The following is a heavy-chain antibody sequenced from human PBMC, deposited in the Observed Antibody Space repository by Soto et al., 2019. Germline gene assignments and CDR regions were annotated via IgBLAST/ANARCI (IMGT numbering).Heavy chain of an antibody. CDR1: GGTFSSYA. V-gene: IGHV1-69*13. J-gene: IGHJ6*02. CDR3: ARDRTKVVAATGGGHYYYYGMDV. D-gene: IGHD2-15*01. Sequence: ASVKVSCKASGGTFSSYAISWVRQAPGQGLEWMGGIIPIFGTANYAQKFQGRVTITADESTSTAYMELSSLRSEDTAVYYCARDRTKVVAATGGGHYYYYGMDVWGQGTTVTVSS. CDR2: IIPIFGTA.